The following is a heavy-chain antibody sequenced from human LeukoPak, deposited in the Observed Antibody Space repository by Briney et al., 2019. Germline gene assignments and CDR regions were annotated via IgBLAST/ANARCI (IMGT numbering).Heavy chain of an antibody. V-gene: IGHV5-51*01. CDR3: ARTKYSSPISYMDV. J-gene: IGHJ6*03. D-gene: IGHD6-6*01. CDR1: GYSFSHYW. CDR2: IYPDDSET. Sequence: GESLKISCKGSGYSFSHYWIGWVRQMPGKGLEWMGLIYPDDSETRYSPSFQGQVTISADKSINTAYLEWSTLKASDTAIYYCARTKYSSPISYMDVWGKGTTVTVSS.